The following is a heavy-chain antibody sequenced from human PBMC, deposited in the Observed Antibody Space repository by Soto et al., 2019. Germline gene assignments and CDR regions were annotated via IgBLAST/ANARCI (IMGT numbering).Heavy chain of an antibody. CDR2: INHSGST. CDR1: GGAFSGYY. J-gene: IGHJ5*02. CDR3: ARCGGKWLPLGS. D-gene: IGHD5-12*01. Sequence: SETLSLPCAVYGGAFSGYYWSWIRQPPGKGLEWIGEINHSGSTNYNPSLKSRVTISVDTSTNQFSLKLSSVTAADTAVYYCARCGGKWLPLGSWGPGTLVPVSP. V-gene: IGHV4-34*01.